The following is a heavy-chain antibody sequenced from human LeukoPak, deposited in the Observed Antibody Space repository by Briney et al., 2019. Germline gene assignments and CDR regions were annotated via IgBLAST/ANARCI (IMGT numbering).Heavy chain of an antibody. V-gene: IGHV3-21*01. CDR1: GFTFSSYS. CDR2: ISSSSSYI. CDR3: ARHQIAGRYGMDV. D-gene: IGHD6-13*01. J-gene: IGHJ6*02. Sequence: GSLRLSCAASGFTFSSYSMNWVRQAPGKGLEWVSSISSSSSYIYYADSVKGRFTISRDNAKNSLYLQMNSLRAEDTAVYYCARHQIAGRYGMDVWGQGTTVTVSS.